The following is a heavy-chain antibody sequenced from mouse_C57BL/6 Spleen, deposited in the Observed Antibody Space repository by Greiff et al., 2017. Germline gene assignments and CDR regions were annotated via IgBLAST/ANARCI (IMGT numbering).Heavy chain of an antibody. Sequence: EVQLQQSGPELVKPGASVKISCKASGYSFTGYYMNWVKQSPEKSLEWIGEINPSTGGTTYNQKFKAKATLTVDKSSSTAYMQLKSLTSEDSAVYYCARNWETAQAGGNYFDYWGQGTTLTVSS. V-gene: IGHV1-42*01. CDR2: INPSTGGT. J-gene: IGHJ2*01. CDR1: GYSFTGYY. CDR3: ARNWETAQAGGNYFDY. D-gene: IGHD3-2*02.